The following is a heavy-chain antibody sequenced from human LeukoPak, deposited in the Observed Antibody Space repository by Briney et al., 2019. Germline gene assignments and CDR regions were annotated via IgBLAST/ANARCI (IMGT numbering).Heavy chain of an antibody. CDR1: GYSISSGYY. CDR2: IYHSGST. D-gene: IGHD2-2*01. Sequence: KPSETLSLTCAVSGYSISSGYYWGWIRQPPGKGLEWIGSIYHSGSTYYNPSLKSRVTISVDTSKNQFSLKLSSVTAADTAVHYCARVVPAADANYHYYYMDVWGKGTTVTVSS. CDR3: ARVVPAADANYHYYYMDV. J-gene: IGHJ6*03. V-gene: IGHV4-38-2*01.